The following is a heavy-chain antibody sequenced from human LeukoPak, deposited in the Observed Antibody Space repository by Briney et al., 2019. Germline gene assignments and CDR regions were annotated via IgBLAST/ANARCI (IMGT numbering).Heavy chain of an antibody. V-gene: IGHV3-15*01. CDR1: GFTFSNAW. CDR2: IKRKSDGGTT. J-gene: IGHJ4*02. D-gene: IGHD3-22*01. Sequence: GGSLRLSCAASGFTFSNAWMSWVRQAPGKGLEWVGRIKRKSDGGTTDYAAPVKGRFTISRDGSKNTLYLQMNSLKTEDTAVYYCTTYDSSGYFYFDYWGQGTLVTVSS. CDR3: TTYDSSGYFYFDY.